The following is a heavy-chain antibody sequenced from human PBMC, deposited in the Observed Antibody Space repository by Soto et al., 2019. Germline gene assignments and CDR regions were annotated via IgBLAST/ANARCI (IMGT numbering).Heavy chain of an antibody. CDR1: GGSVSNNNW. V-gene: IGHV4-4*02. J-gene: IGHJ4*02. CDR2: SHHSGGT. Sequence: QVQLQESGPGLVKPSGTLSLSCAVAGGSVSNNNWWSWVRQSPGNGLEWIGESHHSGGTSYNPSLESRATLSVDKSKNELSLRLNYVTAADTAVYYCTKNIAYALDYWGLGILVPVSS. D-gene: IGHD5-12*01. CDR3: TKNIAYALDY.